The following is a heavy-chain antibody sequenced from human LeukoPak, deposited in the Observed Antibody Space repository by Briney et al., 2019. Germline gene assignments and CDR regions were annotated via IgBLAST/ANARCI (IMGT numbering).Heavy chain of an antibody. J-gene: IGHJ4*02. CDR1: GFIVRSNH. CDR3: ARDYGGSSPFDY. D-gene: IGHD4-23*01. Sequence: GGSLRLSCAAFGFIVRSNHINWVRQAPGKGLEWVSITYSGDTTYYADSVKGRSIISGDNAKNSLYLQMNSLRAEDTAVYYCARDYGGSSPFDYWGQGTLVTVSS. V-gene: IGHV3-66*01. CDR2: TYSGDTT.